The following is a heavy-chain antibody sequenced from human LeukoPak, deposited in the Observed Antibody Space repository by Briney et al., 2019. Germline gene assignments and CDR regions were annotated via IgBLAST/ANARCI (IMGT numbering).Heavy chain of an antibody. CDR2: IIPILGIA. D-gene: IGHD1-26*01. V-gene: IGHV1-69*04. Sequence: SVKVSRKASGGTFSSYAISWVRQAPGQGLEWMGRIIPILGIANYAQKFQGRVTITADKSTSTAYMELSSLRSEDTAVYYCARESVGATPVFDYWGQGTLVTVSS. CDR1: GGTFSSYA. CDR3: ARESVGATPVFDY. J-gene: IGHJ4*02.